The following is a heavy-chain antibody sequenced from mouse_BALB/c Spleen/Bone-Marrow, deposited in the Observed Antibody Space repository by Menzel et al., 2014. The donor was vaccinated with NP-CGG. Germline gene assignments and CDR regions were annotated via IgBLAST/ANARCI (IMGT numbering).Heavy chain of an antibody. CDR2: IYSNRGST. Sequence: EVQLMQSGGGIVQPGGPLKLCCAASGFTSSNYGLSGVRQPPAKGLELVATIYSNRGSTYYPVSVKDRFTISRDNAKNTLYLQMSSLKSEHTDMYYCARENYRYCYAMDYWGQGTPVTVAS. J-gene: IGHJ4*01. CDR3: ARENYRYCYAMDY. V-gene: IGHV5-6-3*01. CDR1: GFTSSNYG. D-gene: IGHD2-14*01.